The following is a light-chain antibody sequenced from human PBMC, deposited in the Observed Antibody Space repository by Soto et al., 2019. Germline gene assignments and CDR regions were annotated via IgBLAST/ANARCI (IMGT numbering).Light chain of an antibody. CDR1: QSVGNS. Sequence: VVMTQSPGTLSVSPGEGVTLSCRASQSVGNSLAWYQQKPGQAPRLLIYDASNRATGIPARFSGSGSGTDFTLTISSLEPEDFAVYYCQQRSNWPRTFGQGTKVDIK. V-gene: IGKV3-11*01. J-gene: IGKJ1*01. CDR2: DAS. CDR3: QQRSNWPRT.